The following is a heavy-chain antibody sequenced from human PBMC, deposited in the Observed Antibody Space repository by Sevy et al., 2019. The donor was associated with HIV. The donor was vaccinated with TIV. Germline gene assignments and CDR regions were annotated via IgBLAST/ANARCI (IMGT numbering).Heavy chain of an antibody. CDR1: GFTFGDYA. Sequence: GGSLRLSCTSSGFTFGDYAMSWFRQAPGKGLEWVAFIRRNSHEPYGGTTEYAASVKGRFTISRDDSKNTLYLQMNSLKTEDTAIYYCTTDSKKRGLSALLDYWGQGTLVTVSS. V-gene: IGHV3-49*03. D-gene: IGHD3-10*01. J-gene: IGHJ4*02. CDR2: IRRNSHEPYGGTT. CDR3: TTDSKKRGLSALLDY.